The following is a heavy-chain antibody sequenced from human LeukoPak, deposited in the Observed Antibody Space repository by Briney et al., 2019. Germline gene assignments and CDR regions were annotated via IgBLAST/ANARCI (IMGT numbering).Heavy chain of an antibody. D-gene: IGHD5-24*01. J-gene: IGHJ4*02. Sequence: SETLSLTRRVSRGSLSNYYWSWLRQPPAQGLEWIGYIYNSGSTNYTPSLKSRVTISVDTSKNEFSLKVSSVRAADTAVYYCARHGGGYSFDYWGQGTLVTVCS. V-gene: IGHV4-59*08. CDR2: IYNSGST. CDR1: RGSLSNYY. CDR3: ARHGGGYSFDY.